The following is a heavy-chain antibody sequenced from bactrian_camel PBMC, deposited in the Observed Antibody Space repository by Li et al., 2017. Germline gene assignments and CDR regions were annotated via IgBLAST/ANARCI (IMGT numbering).Heavy chain of an antibody. CDR3: ATQTTGWAFRY. CDR1: GFTFSSYD. V-gene: IGHV3S28*01. D-gene: IGHD5*01. CDR2: ILTSGDT. J-gene: IGHJ6*01. Sequence: QLVESGGGLVQPGGSLRISCAASGFTFSSYDIIWVRQAPGKGLEWVSGILTSGDTHYDYSVMGRFTISRDNAKNTLYLQMNNLKTDDAAVYYCATQTTGWAFRYWGRGTQVTVS.